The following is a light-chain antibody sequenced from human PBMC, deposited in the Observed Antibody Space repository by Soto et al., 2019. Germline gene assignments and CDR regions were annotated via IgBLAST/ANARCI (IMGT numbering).Light chain of an antibody. CDR2: GAY. Sequence: EIVLTQSPGTLSLSPGERATLSCRASQTLRGRYLAWYQQKPGQAHRLLIYGAYTRATGIQDRFSGSGSGTDFTLTISRLEPEDFAVYYCKQYDTSPRTFGQGTKVDIK. CDR3: KQYDTSPRT. J-gene: IGKJ1*01. V-gene: IGKV3-20*01. CDR1: QTLRGRY.